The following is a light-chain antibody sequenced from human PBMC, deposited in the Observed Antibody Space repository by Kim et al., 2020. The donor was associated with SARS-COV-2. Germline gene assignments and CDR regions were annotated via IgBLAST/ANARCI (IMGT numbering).Light chain of an antibody. Sequence: SGAPGQTASFTCSGDKLGDKYACWYQQKPGQSPVLVIYQDSKRPSGIPERFSGSNSGNTATLTISGTQAMDEADYYCQAWDSSTAVFGGGTKLTVL. CDR1: KLGDKY. CDR2: QDS. CDR3: QAWDSSTAV. J-gene: IGLJ3*02. V-gene: IGLV3-1*01.